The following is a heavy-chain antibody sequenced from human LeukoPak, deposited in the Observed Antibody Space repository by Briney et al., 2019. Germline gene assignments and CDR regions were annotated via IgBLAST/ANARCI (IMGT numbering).Heavy chain of an antibody. D-gene: IGHD6-19*01. CDR2: IKQDGSEK. V-gene: IGHV3-7*01. CDR1: GFTFSSYW. Sequence: GGSLRLSCAASGFTFSSYWMSWVRQAPGKGLEWVANIKQDGSEKYYVDSVKGRFTISRDNAKNSLYLQMNSLRAEDTAVYYCARVKSSGWYLLGYYMDVWGKGTTVTVSS. J-gene: IGHJ6*03. CDR3: ARVKSSGWYLLGYYMDV.